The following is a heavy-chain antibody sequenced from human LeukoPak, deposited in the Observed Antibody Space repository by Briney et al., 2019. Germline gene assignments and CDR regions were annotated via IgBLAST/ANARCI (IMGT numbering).Heavy chain of an antibody. CDR2: ISGSGGST. CDR1: GFTFSSYA. D-gene: IGHD2-21*02. CDR3: KVVTQGDFDY. V-gene: IGHV3-23*01. Sequence: GGSLRLSCAASGFTFSSYAMSWVRQAPGKGLEWVSAISGSGGSTYYAGSVKGRFTISRGNSKNTLYLQMDSLRAEDTAVYYCKVVTQGDFDYWGQGTLVTVSS. J-gene: IGHJ4*02.